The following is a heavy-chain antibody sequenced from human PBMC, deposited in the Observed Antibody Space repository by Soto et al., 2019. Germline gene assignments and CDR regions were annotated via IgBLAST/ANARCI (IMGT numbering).Heavy chain of an antibody. J-gene: IGHJ3*02. CDR3: ARGCSGYYGAFDS. CDR1: SGSISSSNW. Sequence: SETLSLTCAVSSGSISSSNWWSGVRQPPGKGLEWIGEIYHSGSTNYNPSLKSRVTISVDKSKNQFSLKLSTVTAADTAVYYCARGCSGYYGAFDSWGQGFMVTFSS. V-gene: IGHV4-4*02. D-gene: IGHD3-22*01. CDR2: IYHSGST.